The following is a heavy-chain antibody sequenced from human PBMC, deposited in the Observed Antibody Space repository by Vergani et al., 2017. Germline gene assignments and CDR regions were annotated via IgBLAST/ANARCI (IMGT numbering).Heavy chain of an antibody. CDR2: IKSTFDRWTT. D-gene: IGHD2-21*01. J-gene: IGHJ6*02. CDR3: TTDPRYCGDGSCCWLRDHHYCGMDV. V-gene: IGHV3-15*07. Sequence: EVQLVESGGGIVKPGGSLRLSCVASGFSFRNAWLNWVRRTPGKGLEWVGRIKSTFDRWTTDYAAAVKGRFTISREDSKNTLFLQMNGLKTEDIGVYYCTTDPRYCGDGSCCWLRDHHYCGMDVWGQGTTVTVSS. CDR1: GFSFRNAW.